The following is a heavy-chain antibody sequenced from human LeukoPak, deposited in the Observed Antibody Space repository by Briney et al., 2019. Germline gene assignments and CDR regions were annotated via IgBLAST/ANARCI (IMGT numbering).Heavy chain of an antibody. D-gene: IGHD4-17*01. CDR3: ARVLKDYVEAFDI. CDR1: GYTPTELS. V-gene: IGHV1-24*01. CDR2: FDPEDGET. J-gene: IGHJ3*02. Sequence: AASVKVSCKVSGYTPTELSMHWVRQAPGKGLEWMGGFDPEDGETIYAQKFQGRVTMTEDTSTDTAYMELSSLRSEDTAVYYCARVLKDYVEAFDIWGQGTMVTVSS.